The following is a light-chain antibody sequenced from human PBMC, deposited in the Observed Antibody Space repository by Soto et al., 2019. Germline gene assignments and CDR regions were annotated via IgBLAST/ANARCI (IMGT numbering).Light chain of an antibody. CDR1: QSVSSN. CDR3: QQYNNWPRT. V-gene: IGKV3-15*01. CDR2: GES. J-gene: IGKJ1*01. Sequence: EIVMTQSPATLSVSPGERATLSCRASQSVSSNLAWYQQKPGPAPRLLIYGESTRATGIPARLRGSGSGTEFTLTISSLQSEDFAVYYCQQYNNWPRTFGQGTKVEIK.